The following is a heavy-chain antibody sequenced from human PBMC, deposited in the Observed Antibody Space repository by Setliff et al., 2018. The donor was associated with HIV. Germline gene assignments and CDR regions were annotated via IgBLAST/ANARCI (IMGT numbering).Heavy chain of an antibody. V-gene: IGHV1-46*01. CDR1: GYTFTSYY. J-gene: IGHJ4*02. CDR2: INPSGGST. D-gene: IGHD3-9*01. CDR3: ARVPILRYASPVDM. Sequence: ASVKVSCKASGYTFTSYYIHWVRQAPGQGLEWMGEINPSGGSTSYSEKFRGRATMTRDTSRSTVYMELSSLRFDDTAVYYCARVPILRYASPVDMWGQGTPVTVSS.